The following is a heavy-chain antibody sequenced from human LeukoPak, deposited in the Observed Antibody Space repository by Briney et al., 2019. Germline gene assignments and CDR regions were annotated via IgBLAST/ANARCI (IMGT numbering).Heavy chain of an antibody. Sequence: ASVKVSCKASGYTFTGYDMHWVRQAPGQGLEWMRWISAHNGNTNYAKKLQGRVTMTTDTSTNTAYMELRSLRSDDTAVYFCARDGEFCTSTTCYLWFDPWGQGTLVTVSS. CDR1: GYTFTGYD. D-gene: IGHD2-2*01. CDR2: ISAHNGNT. CDR3: ARDGEFCTSTTCYLWFDP. J-gene: IGHJ5*02. V-gene: IGHV1-18*04.